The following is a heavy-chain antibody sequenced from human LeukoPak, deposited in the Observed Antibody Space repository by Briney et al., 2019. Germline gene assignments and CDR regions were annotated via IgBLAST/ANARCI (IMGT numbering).Heavy chain of an antibody. D-gene: IGHD3-22*01. J-gene: IGHJ3*02. CDR1: GGSFSAFF. Sequence: PSETLSLTRAVSGGSFSAFFWRWIRQPPGKGLEWIGDVGHSGSADYNPSLKSRVTVSADPSKTQFSLKLTSVTAADTAVYYCATRGDYSDTSGNSYDALDIWGQGTMVTVSS. CDR2: VGHSGSA. V-gene: IGHV4-34*01. CDR3: ATRGDYSDTSGNSYDALDI.